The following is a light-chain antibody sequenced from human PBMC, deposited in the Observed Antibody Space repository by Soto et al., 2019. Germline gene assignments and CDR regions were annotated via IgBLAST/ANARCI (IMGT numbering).Light chain of an antibody. CDR3: QQRSNWPLT. J-gene: IGKJ3*01. CDR1: QSVSSY. V-gene: IGKV3-11*01. CDR2: DAS. Sequence: IVLTQSPAPLSLSPGERATLSCRASQSVSSYLAWYQQKPGQAPRLLIYDASNRATGIPARFSGSGSGTDFTLTISSLEPEDFAVYYCQQRSNWPLTLGPGTKVDIK.